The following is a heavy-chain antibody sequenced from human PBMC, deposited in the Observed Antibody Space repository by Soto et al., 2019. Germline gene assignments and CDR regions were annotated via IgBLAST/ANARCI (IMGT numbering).Heavy chain of an antibody. CDR2: ISGSGGST. D-gene: IGHD3-3*01. CDR1: GFTFSSYA. J-gene: IGHJ6*02. V-gene: IGHV3-23*01. Sequence: GGSLRLSCAASGFTFSSYAMSWVRQAPGKGLEWVSAISGSGGSTYYADSVKGRFTISRDNSKNTLYLQMNSLRAEDTAVYYCAKVYLGITIFGVVIADPEYYYGMDVWGQGTTVTVSS. CDR3: AKVYLGITIFGVVIADPEYYYGMDV.